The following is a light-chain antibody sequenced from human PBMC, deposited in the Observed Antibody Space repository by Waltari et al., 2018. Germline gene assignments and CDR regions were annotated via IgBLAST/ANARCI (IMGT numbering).Light chain of an antibody. J-gene: IGKJ1*01. CDR2: AAS. V-gene: IGKV1-5*01. CDR3: QQYETYSGT. CDR1: QNINSW. Sequence: DIQMTQSPSTLSASAGDRFTITCRASQNINSWLAWYQQKPGKAPKLLIHAASSLKSGVPSRFSGGGSGTEFTLTISNLQPDDFATYYCQQYETYSGTFGQGTKVEIK.